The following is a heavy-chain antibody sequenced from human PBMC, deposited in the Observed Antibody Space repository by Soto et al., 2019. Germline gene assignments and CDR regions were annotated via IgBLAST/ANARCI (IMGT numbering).Heavy chain of an antibody. D-gene: IGHD4-4*01. CDR3: ATTTVTTYGRNVPPPNDAFDI. J-gene: IGHJ3*02. V-gene: IGHV1-18*01. Sequence: GASVKVSCKASGYIFSSYGISWVRQAPGQGLEWMEWISTYNGNTNYAQNLQGRVTMTTDTSTSTAYMELSRLRSEDTAVYYCATTTVTTYGRNVPPPNDAFDIWGQGTMVTVSS. CDR2: ISTYNGNT. CDR1: GYIFSSYG.